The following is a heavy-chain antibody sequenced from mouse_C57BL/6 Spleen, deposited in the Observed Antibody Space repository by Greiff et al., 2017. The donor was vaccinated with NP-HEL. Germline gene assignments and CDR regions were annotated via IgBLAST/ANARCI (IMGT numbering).Heavy chain of an antibody. CDR2: IYPGGGYT. D-gene: IGHD2-3*01. V-gene: IGHV1-63*01. CDR1: GYTFTNYW. Sequence: VKLVESGAELVRPGTSVKMSCKASGYTFTNYWIGWAKQRPGHGLEWIGDIYPGGGYTNYNEKFKGKATLTADKSSSTAYMQFSSLTSEDSAIYYCARLGYDGWFAYWGQGTLVTVSA. J-gene: IGHJ3*01. CDR3: ARLGYDGWFAY.